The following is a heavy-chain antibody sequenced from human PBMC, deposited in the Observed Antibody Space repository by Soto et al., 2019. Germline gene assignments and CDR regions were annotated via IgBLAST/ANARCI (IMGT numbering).Heavy chain of an antibody. CDR2: IDNSGST. J-gene: IGHJ4*02. V-gene: IGHV4-4*07. D-gene: IGHD3-3*01. CDR1: GGSISNYF. CDR3: ARGGQDFWSGPFDY. Sequence: SETLSLTCTVSGGSISNYFCNWIRPPAGKGLEWIGRIDNSGSTNYNPSLKSRITMSADTSRNQFSLKLNSVTAADTAVYYCARGGQDFWSGPFDYWGQGALVTSPQ.